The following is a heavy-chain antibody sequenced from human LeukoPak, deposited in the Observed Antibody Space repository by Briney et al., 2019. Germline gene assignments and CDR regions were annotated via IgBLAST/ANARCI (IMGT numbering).Heavy chain of an antibody. CDR1: GFTVSSNY. J-gene: IGHJ4*02. CDR3: ARALGQYQLGFDY. Sequence: PGGSLRLSCAASGFTVSSNYMSWVRQAPGKGLEGVSVIYSGGSTYYADSVKGRFTISRDNSKNTLYLQMNSLRAEDTAVYYCARALGQYQLGFDYWGQGTLVTVSS. CDR2: IYSGGST. V-gene: IGHV3-53*01. D-gene: IGHD6-13*01.